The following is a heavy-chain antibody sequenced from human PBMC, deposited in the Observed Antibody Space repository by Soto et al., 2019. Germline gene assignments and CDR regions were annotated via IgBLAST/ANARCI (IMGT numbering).Heavy chain of an antibody. CDR1: GGTFSSYA. D-gene: IGHD3-22*01. CDR3: ARDPSYYDSSGYAA. Sequence: SVKVSCKASGGTFSSYAISWVRQAPGQGLEWMEGIIPIFGTANYAQKFQGRVTITADESTSTAHMELSSLRSEDTAVYYCARDPSYYDSSGYAAWGQGTLVTVSS. V-gene: IGHV1-69*13. J-gene: IGHJ5*02. CDR2: IIPIFGTA.